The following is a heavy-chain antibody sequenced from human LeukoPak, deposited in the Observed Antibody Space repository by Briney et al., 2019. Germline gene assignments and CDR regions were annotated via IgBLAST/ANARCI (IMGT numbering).Heavy chain of an antibody. J-gene: IGHJ4*02. Sequence: SETLSLTCAVSGYSISSGYYWGWIRQPPGKGLEWIGSIYHSGSNYYNPSLKSRVTISVDTSKNQFSLKLSSVTAADTAVYYCASGYDYVLDYWGQGTLVTVSS. V-gene: IGHV4-38-2*01. CDR2: IYHSGSN. CDR3: ASGYDYVLDY. CDR1: GYSISSGYY. D-gene: IGHD3-16*01.